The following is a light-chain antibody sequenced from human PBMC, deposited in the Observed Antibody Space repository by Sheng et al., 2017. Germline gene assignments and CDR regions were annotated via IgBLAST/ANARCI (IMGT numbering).Light chain of an antibody. CDR2: GAS. Sequence: EIVMTQSPATLSLSPGERATLSCRASQSVGIDLAWYQQRPGQAPRLLIYGASTRPTGIPARFSGSGSGTDFTLTISSLQSEDFAIYYCQHYNNWPYSFGQGTKLEIK. V-gene: IGKV3-15*01. J-gene: IGKJ2*03. CDR3: QHYNNWPYS. CDR1: QSVGID.